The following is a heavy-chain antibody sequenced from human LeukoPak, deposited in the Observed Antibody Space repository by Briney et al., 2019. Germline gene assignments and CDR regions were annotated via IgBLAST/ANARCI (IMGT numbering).Heavy chain of an antibody. D-gene: IGHD3-22*01. CDR3: ARDQAYYYDSSGYDNFDY. V-gene: IGHV3-21*01. CDR2: ISSSSSYI. J-gene: IGHJ4*02. Sequence: GESLKISCAASGFTFSSYSMNWVRQAPGKGLEWVSSISSSSSYIYYADSVKGRFIISRDNAKNSLYLQMNSLRAEDTAVYYCARDQAYYYDSSGYDNFDYWGQGTLVTVSS. CDR1: GFTFSSYS.